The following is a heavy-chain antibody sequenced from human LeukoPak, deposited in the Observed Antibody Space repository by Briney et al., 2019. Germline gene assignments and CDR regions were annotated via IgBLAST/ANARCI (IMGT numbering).Heavy chain of an antibody. D-gene: IGHD2-2*01. CDR2: ISSSSSTI. V-gene: IGHV3-48*04. Sequence: GGSLRLSCAASGFTFSSYSMNWVRQAPGKGLEWVSYISSSSSTIYYADSVKGRFTISRDNAKKSLYLQMNSLSAEDTAVYYCARDRGYCSSTSCYSDSSAFDIWGQGTMVTVSS. CDR3: ARDRGYCSSTSCYSDSSAFDI. CDR1: GFTFSSYS. J-gene: IGHJ3*02.